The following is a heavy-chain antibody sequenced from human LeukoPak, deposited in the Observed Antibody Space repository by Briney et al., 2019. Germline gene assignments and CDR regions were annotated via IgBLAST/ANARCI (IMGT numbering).Heavy chain of an antibody. D-gene: IGHD6-6*01. CDR1: GFTFSSYA. CDR3: AKSLRIAARPPFPFDY. J-gene: IGHJ4*02. V-gene: IGHV3-23*01. CDR2: ISGSGGST. Sequence: PGGSLRLSCAASGFTFSSYAMSWVRQAPGKGLEWVSAISGSGGSTYYADSVKGRFTISRDNSKNTLYLQMNSLRAEDTAVYYFAKSLRIAARPPFPFDYWGQGTLVTVSS.